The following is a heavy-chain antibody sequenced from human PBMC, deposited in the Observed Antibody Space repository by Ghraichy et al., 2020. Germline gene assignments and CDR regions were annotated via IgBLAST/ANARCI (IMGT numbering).Heavy chain of an antibody. Sequence: GGSLRLSCAASGFTVSSNYMSWVRQAPGKGLEWVSVIYSGGSTYYADSVKGRFTISRDNSKNTLYLQMNSLRAEDTAVYYCARDHSGSFPIGYFDLWGRGTLVTVSS. D-gene: IGHD1-26*01. CDR2: IYSGGST. CDR3: ARDHSGSFPIGYFDL. J-gene: IGHJ2*01. CDR1: GFTVSSNY. V-gene: IGHV3-53*01.